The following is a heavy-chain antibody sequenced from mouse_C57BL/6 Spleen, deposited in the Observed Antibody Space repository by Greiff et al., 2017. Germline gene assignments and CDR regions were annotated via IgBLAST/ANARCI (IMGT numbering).Heavy chain of an antibody. J-gene: IGHJ4*01. CDR3: ASNAMDY. V-gene: IGHV1-80*01. Sequence: QVQLQQSGAELVKPGASVKISCKASGYAFGSYWLTWVKQRPGKGLGWIGQIYPGNGNTNYNGKFKGKATLTADKSSSTAYMQLSSLTSEDSAVYFCASNAMDYWGQGTSVTVSS. CDR1: GYAFGSYW. CDR2: IYPGNGNT.